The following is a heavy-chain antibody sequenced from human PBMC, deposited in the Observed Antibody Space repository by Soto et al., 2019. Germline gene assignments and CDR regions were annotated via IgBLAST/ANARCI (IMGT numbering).Heavy chain of an antibody. V-gene: IGHV3-30-3*01. D-gene: IGHD3-3*01. CDR2: ISYDGSNK. CDR3: ARDTTRQWSGYRPSLRAPGGWFDP. J-gene: IGHJ5*02. CDR1: GLTFSSYV. Sequence: PGGSLRLSCAASGLTFSSYVMHWVRLAPGKGLEWVAVISYDGSNKYYADSVKGRFTISRDNSKNTLYLQMNSLRAEDTAVYYCARDTTRQWSGYRPSLRAPGGWFDPWGQGTLVTVSS.